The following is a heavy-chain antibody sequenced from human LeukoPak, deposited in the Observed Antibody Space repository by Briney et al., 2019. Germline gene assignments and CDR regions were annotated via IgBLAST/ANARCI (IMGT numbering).Heavy chain of an antibody. J-gene: IGHJ5*02. Sequence: SQTLSLTCAISGDSVSSKSAAWNWIRQSPSRGLEWLGRTYYRSKWSSGYAESVKSRITINPDTSKNQFSLQLNSVTPEDTAVYYCASSRYSGYDFGWFDPWGQGTLVTVSS. CDR1: GDSVSSKSAA. V-gene: IGHV6-1*01. D-gene: IGHD5-12*01. CDR2: TYYRSKWSS. CDR3: ASSRYSGYDFGWFDP.